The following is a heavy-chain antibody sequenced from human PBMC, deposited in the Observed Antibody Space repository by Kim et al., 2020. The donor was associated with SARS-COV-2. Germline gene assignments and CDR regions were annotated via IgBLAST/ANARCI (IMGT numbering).Heavy chain of an antibody. J-gene: IGHJ6*02. CDR1: GFSFVSYN. Sequence: GGSLRLSCAVSGFSFVSYNMNWVRQAPGKGPEWVASISSVSNYIHYADSLKGRLTVSRDNAKNSLYLQLNSLRVEDTAVYYCARVMILRAGGSPYYAMDVWGQGATVIVSS. CDR3: ARVMILRAGGSPYYAMDV. V-gene: IGHV3-21*01. CDR2: ISSVSNYI. D-gene: IGHD3-10*01.